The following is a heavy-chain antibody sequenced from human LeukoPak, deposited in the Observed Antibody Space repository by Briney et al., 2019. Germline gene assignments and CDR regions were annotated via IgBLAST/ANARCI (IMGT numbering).Heavy chain of an antibody. D-gene: IGHD5-12*01. Sequence: SVKVSCKASGGTFSSYTISWVRQAPGQGLEWMGRIIPILGIANYARKFQGRVTITADKSTSTAYMELSSLRSEDTAVYYCARESGYEGGWFDPWGQGTLVTVSS. V-gene: IGHV1-69*04. CDR3: ARESGYEGGWFDP. J-gene: IGHJ5*02. CDR2: IIPILGIA. CDR1: GGTFSSYT.